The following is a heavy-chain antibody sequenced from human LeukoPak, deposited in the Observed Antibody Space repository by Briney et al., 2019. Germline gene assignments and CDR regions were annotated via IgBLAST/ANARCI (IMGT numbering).Heavy chain of an antibody. CDR2: SYTRGST. CDR1: GGSISSDSYY. D-gene: IGHD3-10*01. Sequence: SQTLYLTCTVSGGSISSDSYYWSWIRQPAGKGLKWIGRSYTRGSTNNNPSLKSRVTISVDTSKNQFSLKLSSVTAADTAVYYCAREYYYGSGVWFDPWGQGTLVTVSS. CDR3: AREYYYGSGVWFDP. V-gene: IGHV4-61*02. J-gene: IGHJ5*02.